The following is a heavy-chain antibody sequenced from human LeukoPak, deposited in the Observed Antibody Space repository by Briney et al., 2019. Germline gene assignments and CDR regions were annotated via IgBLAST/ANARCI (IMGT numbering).Heavy chain of an antibody. J-gene: IGHJ4*02. CDR3: ARYYDFWSGYYPFDY. V-gene: IGHV3-7*01. CDR1: GFTFSSYW. CDR2: IKQDGSEK. D-gene: IGHD3-3*01. Sequence: GGSLRLSCAASGFTFSSYWMSWVRQAPGKGLEWVANIKQDGSEKYYVDSVKGRFTISRDIAKNSLYLQMNSLRAEDTAVYYCARYYDFWSGYYPFDYWGQGTLVTVSS.